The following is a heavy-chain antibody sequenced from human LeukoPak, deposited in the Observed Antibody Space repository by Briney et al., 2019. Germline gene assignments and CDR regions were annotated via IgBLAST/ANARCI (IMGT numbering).Heavy chain of an antibody. CDR1: GGSIRSGSHY. Sequence: SETLSLTCTVSGGSIRSGSHYWVWTRQPPGKGLEWIGSIYYSGSTYYNSSLENRVTISIDTSKNHFSLRLRSLSAADTSVYYCAKRDDSGGNLVDLWGQGTLVTVSS. CDR3: AKRDDSGGNLVDL. V-gene: IGHV4-39*02. D-gene: IGHD3-22*01. J-gene: IGHJ4*02. CDR2: IYYSGST.